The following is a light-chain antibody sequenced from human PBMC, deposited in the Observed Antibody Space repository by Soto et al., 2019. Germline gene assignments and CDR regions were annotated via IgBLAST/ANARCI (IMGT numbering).Light chain of an antibody. Sequence: QSVLTQPPSVSGAPGQSVTISCTGSSSNIEAGYDVHWYQQLPGTAPKLLIYGNSNRPSGVPDRFSGSKSGTSASLAITGLQADDESDYYCHSYDSSLSAHVVFGGGTKVTVL. CDR2: GNS. V-gene: IGLV1-40*01. CDR3: HSYDSSLSAHVV. CDR1: SSNIEAGYD. J-gene: IGLJ2*01.